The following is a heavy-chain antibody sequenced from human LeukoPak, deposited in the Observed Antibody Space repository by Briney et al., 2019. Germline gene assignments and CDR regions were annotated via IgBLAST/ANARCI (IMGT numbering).Heavy chain of an antibody. CDR2: ISYDGSNK. CDR3: ARVLYYYDSSGQEWSLGMDV. V-gene: IGHV3-30*03. J-gene: IGHJ6*02. Sequence: GGSLRLSCAASGFAFSYAWMNWVRQAPGKGLEWVAVISYDGSNKYYADSVKGRFTVSRDNSKNTLYLQMNSLRAEDTAVYYCARVLYYYDSSGQEWSLGMDVWGQGTTVTVSS. CDR1: GFAFSYAW. D-gene: IGHD3-22*01.